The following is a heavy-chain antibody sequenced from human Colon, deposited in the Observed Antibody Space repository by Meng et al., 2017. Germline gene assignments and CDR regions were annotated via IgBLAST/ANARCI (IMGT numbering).Heavy chain of an antibody. V-gene: IGHV4-61*08. J-gene: IGHJ5*02. Sequence: QVQRQESGPGLVWPSETLSLTCTISGASVSSGDYYWSWIRQPPGKGLEWLGYIYYTGNTNYNPSLKNRVTISLDTSNNQFSLKLTSMTAADAAIYYCARVNGDFDEAWFDPWGQGTLVTVSS. CDR3: ARVNGDFDEAWFDP. CDR2: IYYTGNT. D-gene: IGHD2-21*02. CDR1: GASVSSGDYY.